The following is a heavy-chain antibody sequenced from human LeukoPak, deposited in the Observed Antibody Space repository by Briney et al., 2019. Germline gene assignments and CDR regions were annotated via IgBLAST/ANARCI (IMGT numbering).Heavy chain of an antibody. CDR2: FDPEDGET. CDR3: ARDRYCSGGSCYNWFDP. V-gene: IGHV1-24*01. D-gene: IGHD2-15*01. Sequence: ASVKVSCKVSGYTLTELSMHWVRQAPGKGLEWMGGFDPEDGETIYAQKFQGRVTMTEDTSTDTAYMELRSLRSDDTAVYYCARDRYCSGGSCYNWFDPWGQGTLVTVSS. CDR1: GYTLTELS. J-gene: IGHJ5*02.